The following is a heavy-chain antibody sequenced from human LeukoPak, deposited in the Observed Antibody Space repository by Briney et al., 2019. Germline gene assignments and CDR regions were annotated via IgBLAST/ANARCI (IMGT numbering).Heavy chain of an antibody. CDR2: IIPILGIA. V-gene: IGHV1-69*02. D-gene: IGHD2-2*01. CDR3: ATRVGRYCSSTSCFHAFDI. Sequence: ASVKVSCKASGYTFTSYYMHWVRQAPGQGLEWMGRIIPILGIANYAQKFQGRVTITADKSTSTAYMELSSLRSEDTAVYYCATRVGRYCSSTSCFHAFDIGGKGKMVTVS. J-gene: IGHJ3*02. CDR1: GYTFTSYY.